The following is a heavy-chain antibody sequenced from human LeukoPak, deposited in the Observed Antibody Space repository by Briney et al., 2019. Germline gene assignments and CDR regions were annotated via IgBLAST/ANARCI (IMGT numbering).Heavy chain of an antibody. CDR1: GFTFSSYA. D-gene: IGHD2-2*01. V-gene: IGHV3-23*01. CDR2: ISGSGGSA. CDR3: AKDPLWVVVVPAAPDFDY. J-gene: IGHJ4*02. Sequence: GGSLRLSCAASGFTFSSYAMSWVRQAPGKGLEWVSAISGSGGSAYYADSVKGRFTISRDNSKNTLYLQMNSLRAEDTAVYYCAKDPLWVVVVPAAPDFDYWGQGTLVTVSS.